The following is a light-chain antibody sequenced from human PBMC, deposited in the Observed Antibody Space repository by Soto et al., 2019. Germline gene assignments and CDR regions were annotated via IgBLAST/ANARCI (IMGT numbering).Light chain of an antibody. CDR3: HQTYSTPIT. J-gene: IGKJ5*01. V-gene: IGKV1-39*01. Sequence: DIQMTQSPSTLSASVGDRVTITCRASQSISTYLAWYQQKPGNAPKLLIYAASNLQSGVPSRFSGSGSGTDFTLTISSLQPEDFATYFCHQTYSTPITFGQGTRLEIK. CDR1: QSISTY. CDR2: AAS.